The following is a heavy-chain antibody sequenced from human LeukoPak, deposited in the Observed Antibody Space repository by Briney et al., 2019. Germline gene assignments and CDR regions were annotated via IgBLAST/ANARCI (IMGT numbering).Heavy chain of an antibody. CDR3: ARVGGDDTSGYYLY. V-gene: IGHV4-4*02. D-gene: IGHD3-22*01. J-gene: IGHJ4*02. Sequence: KSSETLSLTCAVSGGSISSSNWWSWVRQPPGKGLEWIGEIYHSGSTNYNPSLKSRVTISVDKSKNQFSLKLSSVTAADTAVYYCARVGGDDTSGYYLYWGQGTLVTVSS. CDR1: GGSISSSNW. CDR2: IYHSGST.